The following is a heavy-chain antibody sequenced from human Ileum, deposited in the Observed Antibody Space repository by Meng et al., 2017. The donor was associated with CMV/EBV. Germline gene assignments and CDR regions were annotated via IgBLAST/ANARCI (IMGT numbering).Heavy chain of an antibody. Sequence: QVQRHASGPGLVQPSETLSLPSMASGGSISGYVWSWIRQPATKGLEWIGRVYSSGSTDYNPSLQSRVTMSVDTSKNQFSLKLSSVTAADTAVYYCARGSSSWAFDYWGQGTLVTVSS. J-gene: IGHJ4*02. CDR3: ARGSSSWAFDY. D-gene: IGHD2-2*01. CDR1: GGSISGYV. V-gene: IGHV4-4*07. CDR2: VYSSGST.